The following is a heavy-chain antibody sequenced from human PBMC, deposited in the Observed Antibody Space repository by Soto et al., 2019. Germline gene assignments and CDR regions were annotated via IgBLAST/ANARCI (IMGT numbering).Heavy chain of an antibody. J-gene: IGHJ4*02. D-gene: IGHD3-16*02. CDR2: INSDGSDT. CDR3: AREGFVYSYTY. CDR1: GFTFSRYW. V-gene: IGHV3-74*01. Sequence: EVQLVESGGGLVQPGGSLRLSCAASGFTFSRYWMHWVRQAPGKGLVWVSRINSDGSDTGYADSVKGRFTISRDNAKNTLYLHMSSLRAEDTAVYYCAREGFVYSYTYWGQGTLVSVSS.